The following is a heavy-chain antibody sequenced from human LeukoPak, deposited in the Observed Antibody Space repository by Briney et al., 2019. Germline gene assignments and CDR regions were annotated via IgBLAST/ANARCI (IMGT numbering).Heavy chain of an antibody. J-gene: IGHJ6*02. D-gene: IGHD3-10*02. Sequence: ASAWVSCEVSGYTPSVLSTRWVRDTPGKGRGWRGGFDPVGGETIYAQKFQGRVSMTEDTSADTAYMELSSLRSEDTAVYYCASHTMLRDPVYGMDVWGQGTPVTVSS. CDR3: ASHTMLRDPVYGMDV. CDR2: FDPVGGET. V-gene: IGHV1-24*01. CDR1: GYTPSVLS.